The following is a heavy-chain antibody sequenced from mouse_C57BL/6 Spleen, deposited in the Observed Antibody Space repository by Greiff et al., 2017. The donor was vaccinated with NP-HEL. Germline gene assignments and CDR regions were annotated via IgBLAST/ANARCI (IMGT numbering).Heavy chain of an antibody. J-gene: IGHJ2*01. D-gene: IGHD4-1*01. CDR2: IWSGGST. CDR3: ARANWYYFDY. V-gene: IGHV2-2*01. CDR1: GFSLTSYG. Sequence: QVQLQQSGPGLVQPSQSLSITCTVSGFSLTSYGVHWVRPSPGKGLEWLGVIWSGGSTDYNAAFISRLSISKDNSKSQVFFKMNSLQADDTAIYYCARANWYYFDYWGQGTTLTVSS.